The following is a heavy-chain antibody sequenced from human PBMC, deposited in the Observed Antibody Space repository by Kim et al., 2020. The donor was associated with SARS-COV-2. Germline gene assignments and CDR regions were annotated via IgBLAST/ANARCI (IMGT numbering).Heavy chain of an antibody. CDR2: TYYRSKWYS. D-gene: IGHD6-13*01. CDR3: VREHKLIVTAGFDC. Sequence: SQTLSLTCAISGDSVSSDSAAWNWIRQSPSRGLEWLGRTYYRSKWYSDYAVSLKSRLSINADTSKNQFSLQLNSVTPEDTALYYCVREHKLIVTAGFDCWGQGNLVTVSS. CDR1: GDSVSSDSAA. V-gene: IGHV6-1*01. J-gene: IGHJ4*02.